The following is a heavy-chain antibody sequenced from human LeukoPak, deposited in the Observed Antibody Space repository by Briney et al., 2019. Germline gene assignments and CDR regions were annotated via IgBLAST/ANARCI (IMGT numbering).Heavy chain of an antibody. V-gene: IGHV4-39*01. Sequence: PSETLSLTCTVSGGSISSSSYYWGWIRQPPGKGLEWIGSIYYSGSTYYNPSLKSRVTISVDTSKNQFSLKLSSVTAADTAVYYCARLPGGGLYFDYWGQGTLVTVSS. D-gene: IGHD3-16*01. CDR3: ARLPGGGLYFDY. J-gene: IGHJ4*02. CDR1: GGSISSSSYY. CDR2: IYYSGST.